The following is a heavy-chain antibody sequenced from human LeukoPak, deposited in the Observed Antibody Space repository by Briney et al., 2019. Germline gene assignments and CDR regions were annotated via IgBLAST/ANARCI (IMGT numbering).Heavy chain of an antibody. V-gene: IGHV1-69*01. CDR2: IIPIFGTT. D-gene: IGHD2-2*01. J-gene: IGHJ6*04. CDR1: GATFTIYA. CDR3: ARGIVVVPAVGLNYYYYGMDV. Sequence: SVTLSFTSSGATFTIYAISWVRHPPAPGLEWMGGIIPIFGTTTYAHPSQGRVQITADESTSTAYIELSSLRSEDTAVYYCARGIVVVPAVGLNYYYYGMDVWGKGTTVTVSS.